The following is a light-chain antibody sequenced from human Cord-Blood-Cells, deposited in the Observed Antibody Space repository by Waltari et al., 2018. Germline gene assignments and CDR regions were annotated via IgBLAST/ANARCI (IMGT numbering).Light chain of an antibody. Sequence: QSALTHPAPVSGSPGQSLPISCTGTSSDVGRYNLVSWYPQHPSKAPKLMIYEGSKRPSGVSNRFSGSKSGNTASLTISGLQAEDEADYYCCSYAGSRVFGGGTKLTVL. CDR1: SSDVGRYNL. V-gene: IGLV2-23*01. J-gene: IGLJ3*02. CDR3: CSYAGSRV. CDR2: EGS.